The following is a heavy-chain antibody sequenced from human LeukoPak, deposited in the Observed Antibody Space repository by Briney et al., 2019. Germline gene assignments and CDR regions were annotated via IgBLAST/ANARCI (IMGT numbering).Heavy chain of an antibody. CDR2: TFYSGNT. D-gene: IGHD6-13*01. J-gene: IGHJ4*02. CDR1: GGSISSGAYY. Sequence: SQTLSLTCTVSGGSISSGAYYWSCIRQHPEKGLEWIGYTFYSGNTYYNPSLKSRVTISMDTSANQFSLKLTSVTAADTAVYYCARHGYSSSWYYFDYWGQGTLVTVSS. V-gene: IGHV4-30-4*01. CDR3: ARHGYSSSWYYFDY.